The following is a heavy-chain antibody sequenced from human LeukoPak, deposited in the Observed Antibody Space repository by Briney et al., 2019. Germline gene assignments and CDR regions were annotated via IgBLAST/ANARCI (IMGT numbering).Heavy chain of an antibody. CDR1: GGSISSYY. CDR3: ARLTSYGFGVDY. CDR2: IYYSGST. J-gene: IGHJ4*02. V-gene: IGHV4-59*08. Sequence: SETLSLTCTVSGGSISSYYWSWIRQPPGKGLEWIGYIYYSGSTNYNPSLKSRVTISVDTSKNQSSLKLSSVTAADTAVYYCARLTSYGFGVDYWGQGTLVTVSS. D-gene: IGHD5-18*01.